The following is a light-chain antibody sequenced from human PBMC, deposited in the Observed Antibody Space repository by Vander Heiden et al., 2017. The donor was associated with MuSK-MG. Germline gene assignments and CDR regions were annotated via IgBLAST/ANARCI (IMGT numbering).Light chain of an antibody. Sequence: SSDLTQDPAVSVALGQTFRITCQGASLRSYYARWYQQKPGQAPVLVIYGKNNRPSGIPDRFSGSSSGNTASLTITGAQAEDEADYYCNSQDSRGNLLFGGGTKLTVL. CDR2: GKN. CDR1: SLRSYY. V-gene: IGLV3-19*01. CDR3: NSQDSRGNLL. J-gene: IGLJ3*02.